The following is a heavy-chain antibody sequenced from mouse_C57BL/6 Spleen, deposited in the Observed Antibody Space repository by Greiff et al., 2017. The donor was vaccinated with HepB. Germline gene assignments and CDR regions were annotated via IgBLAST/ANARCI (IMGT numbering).Heavy chain of an antibody. Sequence: VQLQQSGAELVRPGASVKLSCKASGYTFTDYYINWVKQRPGQGLEWIARIYPGSGNTYYNEKFKGKATLTAEKSSSTAYMQLSSLTSEDSAVYFCARSGNWDAMDYWGQGTSVTVSS. J-gene: IGHJ4*01. CDR3: ARSGNWDAMDY. CDR1: GYTFTDYY. D-gene: IGHD4-1*01. V-gene: IGHV1-76*01. CDR2: IYPGSGNT.